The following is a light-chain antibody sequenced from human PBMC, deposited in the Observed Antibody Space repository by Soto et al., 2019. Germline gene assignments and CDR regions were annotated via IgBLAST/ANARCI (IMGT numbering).Light chain of an antibody. CDR3: QQTYSVPLT. Sequence: DIQMTQSPSSLSSSVGDRVTITCRASQTISAYLNWYQQKPGRAPDVLIYSASTRRSGVPSRFSGSGSGTDFTLTITSLQPEDFATYYCQQTYSVPLTFGGGTRV. V-gene: IGKV1-39*01. CDR1: QTISAY. J-gene: IGKJ4*01. CDR2: SAS.